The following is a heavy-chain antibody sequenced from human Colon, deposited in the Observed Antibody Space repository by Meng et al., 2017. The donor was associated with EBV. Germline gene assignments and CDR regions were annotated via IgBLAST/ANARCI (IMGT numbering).Heavy chain of an antibody. CDR2: IYSSGST. CDR1: GGSVSSGGYY. Sequence: RRESSPGLVKPSQTPSLPCTVSGGSVSSGGYYWTWIRQHPGKGLEWFGHIYSSGSTFYNPSLKRRVIISIDTSKNQFSLNLRSVTAADTAVYYCARVSSGWDYFDYWGQGTLVTVSS. V-gene: IGHV4-31*03. J-gene: IGHJ4*02. D-gene: IGHD6-19*01. CDR3: ARVSSGWDYFDY.